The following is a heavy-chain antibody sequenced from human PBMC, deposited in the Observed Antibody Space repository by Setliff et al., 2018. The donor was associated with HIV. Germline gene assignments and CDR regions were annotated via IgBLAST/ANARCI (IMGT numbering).Heavy chain of an antibody. J-gene: IGHJ3*02. CDR1: GYSINSGDYY. CDR2: SYHSGST. D-gene: IGHD6-13*01. V-gene: IGHV4-30-4*01. Sequence: SETLSLTCAVSGYSINSGDYYWSWSRQPPGKGLEWSGYSYHSGSTHYNPSLNSRVAFSVDTSKNQFPLKLYSVTVADTAFYYCARADSSSWFFATFDIWGQGTMVTVSS. CDR3: ARADSSSWFFATFDI.